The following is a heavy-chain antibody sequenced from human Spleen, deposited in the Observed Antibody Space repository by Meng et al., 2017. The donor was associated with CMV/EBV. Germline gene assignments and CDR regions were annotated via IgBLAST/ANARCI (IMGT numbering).Heavy chain of an antibody. D-gene: IGHD4-17*01. CDR1: GFAFSSYA. CDR3: ARDSHDYGDYEGWFDP. Sequence: GESLKISCAASGFAFSSYALHWVRRAPGKGLEWVSAIGTGGDTYYADSVMGRFTISRDNAKKSLYLHMNSLIAEDMAVYYCARDSHDYGDYEGWFDPWGQGTLVTVSS. J-gene: IGHJ5*02. V-gene: IGHV3-47*01. CDR2: IGTGGDT.